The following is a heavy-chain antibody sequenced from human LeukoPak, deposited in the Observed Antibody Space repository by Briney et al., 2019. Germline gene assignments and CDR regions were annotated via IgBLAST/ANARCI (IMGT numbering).Heavy chain of an antibody. CDR3: AKVIRGGYGMDV. J-gene: IGHJ6*02. CDR1: GFTFSSYE. CDR2: ISSSGNTT. Sequence: GGSLRLSCAASGFTFSSYEMNWVRQAPGKGLEWVSYISSSGNTTYYADSVKGRFTISRDNAKNSLSLQLNSLRDEDTAVYFCAKVIRGGYGMDVWGQGTTVTVSS. V-gene: IGHV3-48*03. D-gene: IGHD3-10*01.